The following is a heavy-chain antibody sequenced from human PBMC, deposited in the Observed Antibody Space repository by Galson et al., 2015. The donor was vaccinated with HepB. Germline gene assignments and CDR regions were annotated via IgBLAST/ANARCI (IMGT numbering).Heavy chain of an antibody. CDR3: ARERGYCSSTSCPFDAFDI. J-gene: IGHJ3*02. Sequence: SLRLSCAASGFTFSSYSMNWVRQAPGKGLEWISYISSSSSSIYYADSVKGRFTISRDNDKNSLYLQMNSLRAEDTAVYYCARERGYCSSTSCPFDAFDIWGQGTLVTVSS. D-gene: IGHD2-2*01. CDR1: GFTFSSYS. CDR2: ISSSSSSI. V-gene: IGHV3-48*01.